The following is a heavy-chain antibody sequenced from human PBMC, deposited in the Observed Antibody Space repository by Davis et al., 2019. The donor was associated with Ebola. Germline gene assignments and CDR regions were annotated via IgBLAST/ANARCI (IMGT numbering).Heavy chain of an antibody. J-gene: IGHJ5*02. D-gene: IGHD3-3*01. CDR1: GGSISTSSYY. CDR2: INHSGST. CDR3: ARAYYDFWSGYYNWFDP. V-gene: IGHV4-39*07. Sequence: MPSETLSLTCTVSGGSISTSSYYWSWIRQPPGKGLEWIGEINHSGSTNYNPSLKSRVTISVDTSKNQFSLKLSSVTAADSAVYYCARAYYDFWSGYYNWFDPWGQGTLVTVSS.